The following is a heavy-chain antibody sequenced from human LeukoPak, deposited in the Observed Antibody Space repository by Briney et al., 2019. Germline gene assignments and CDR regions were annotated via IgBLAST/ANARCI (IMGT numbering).Heavy chain of an antibody. Sequence: ASVKVSCKVSVYTLTELSMHWVRRAPGKGLEWMGGFDPENGEKIYAQNFQGRVTMTEDTSTDTAYMELSSLRSEDTASYYCATEAIVERRGSGTYYNSGAFDIWGLGTMVTVSS. CDR3: ATEAIVERRGSGTYYNSGAFDI. J-gene: IGHJ3*02. CDR1: VYTLTELS. CDR2: FDPENGEK. D-gene: IGHD3-10*01. V-gene: IGHV1-24*01.